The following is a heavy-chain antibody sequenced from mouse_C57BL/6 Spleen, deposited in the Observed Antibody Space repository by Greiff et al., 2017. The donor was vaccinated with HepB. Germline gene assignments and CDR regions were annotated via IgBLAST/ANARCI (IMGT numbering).Heavy chain of an antibody. CDR2: ISDGGSYT. CDR1: GFTFSSYA. V-gene: IGHV5-4*01. J-gene: IGHJ2*01. CDR3: ARENRYFDY. Sequence: EVMLVESGGGLVKPGGSLKLSCAASGFTFSSYAMSWVRQTPEKRLEWVATISDGGSYTYYPDNVKGRFTISRDNAKNNLYLQMSHLKSEDTAMCYCARENRYFDYWGQGTTLTVSS.